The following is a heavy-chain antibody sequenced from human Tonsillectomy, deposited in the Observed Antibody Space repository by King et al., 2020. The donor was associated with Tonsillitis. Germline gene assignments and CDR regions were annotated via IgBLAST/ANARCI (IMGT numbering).Heavy chain of an antibody. V-gene: IGHV4-39*01. J-gene: IGHJ5*02. Sequence: QLQESGPGLVKPSETLSLTCTVSGGSISSYNYYWGWIRQPPGKGLEWIGSLYYGCSTHYSPSLKSRVSISVDTSKSQVSLKLSSVTAADTAVYYCARPSVAVAGRGWFDPWGQGTLVTVSS. CDR2: LYYGCST. CDR1: GGSISSYNYY. CDR3: ARPSVAVAGRGWFDP. D-gene: IGHD6-19*01.